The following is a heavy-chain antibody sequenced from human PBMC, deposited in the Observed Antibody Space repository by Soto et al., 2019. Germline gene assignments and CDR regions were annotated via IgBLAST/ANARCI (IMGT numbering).Heavy chain of an antibody. D-gene: IGHD2-21*01. Sequence: SETLSLTCTVSGVSIHNSHSFWAWIRQPPWKGLQFIASVYHNGGAHYNSSLKSRVTISVDTANNQVSLRMRSLTAADTAFYYCGRVVEGATRHPDPDSWGQGXLVTVSS. CDR1: GVSIHNSHSF. CDR3: GRVVEGATRHPDPDS. CDR2: VYHNGGA. V-gene: IGHV4-39*01. J-gene: IGHJ5*01.